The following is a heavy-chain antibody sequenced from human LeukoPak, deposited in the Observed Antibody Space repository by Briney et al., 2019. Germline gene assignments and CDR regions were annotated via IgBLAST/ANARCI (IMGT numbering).Heavy chain of an antibody. J-gene: IGHJ4*02. Sequence: GRSLRLSCAASGFTFSSYAMHWVRQAPGKGLEWVAVISYDGSNKYYADSVKGRFTISRDNSKNTLYLQMNSLRAEDTAVYYCASDYNVVVTAILGYWGQGTLVTVSS. CDR3: ASDYNVVVTAILGY. CDR1: GFTFSSYA. V-gene: IGHV3-30-3*01. D-gene: IGHD2-21*02. CDR2: ISYDGSNK.